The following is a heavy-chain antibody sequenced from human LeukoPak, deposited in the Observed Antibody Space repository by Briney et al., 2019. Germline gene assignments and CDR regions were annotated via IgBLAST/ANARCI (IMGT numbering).Heavy chain of an antibody. D-gene: IGHD4-17*01. CDR1: GFTFSSYA. V-gene: IGHV3-30-3*02. CDR2: ISYDGSNK. J-gene: IGHJ6*02. Sequence: GGSLRLSCAASGFTFSSYAMHWVRQAPGKGLEWVAVISYDGSNKYYADSVKGRFTISRDNSKNTLYLQMNSLRAEDTAVYYCAKEINTASYYYYGMDVWGQGTTVTVSS. CDR3: AKEINTASYYYYGMDV.